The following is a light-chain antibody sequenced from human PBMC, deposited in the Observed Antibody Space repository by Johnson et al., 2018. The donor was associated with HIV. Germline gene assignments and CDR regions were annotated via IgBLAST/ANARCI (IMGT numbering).Light chain of an antibody. CDR1: SSNIGNNY. CDR2: DNN. V-gene: IGLV1-51*01. Sequence: QSVLTQPPSVSAAPGQMVSISCSGSSSNIGNNYVSWYQQLPGTAPKLLIYDNNKRPSGIPDRFSASKSGTSATLGIAGLQTGDEADYYCGTWDSGLSAGGVFGTGTKVTVL. CDR3: GTWDSGLSAGGV. J-gene: IGLJ1*01.